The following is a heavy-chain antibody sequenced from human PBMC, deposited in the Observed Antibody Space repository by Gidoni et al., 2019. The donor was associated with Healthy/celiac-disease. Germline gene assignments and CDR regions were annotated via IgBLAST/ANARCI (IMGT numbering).Heavy chain of an antibody. Sequence: QVQLQQWGAGLLKPSETLSLTCAVYGGSFSGYYWSWIRQPPGKGLEWIGEINHSGSTNYNPSLKSRVTISVDTSKNQFSLKLSSVTAADTAVYYCARGPTYYYDSSGYYYYYYYYYMDVWGKGTTVTVSS. D-gene: IGHD3-22*01. CDR3: ARGPTYYYDSSGYYYYYYYYYMDV. J-gene: IGHJ6*03. CDR1: GGSFSGYY. CDR2: INHSGST. V-gene: IGHV4-34*01.